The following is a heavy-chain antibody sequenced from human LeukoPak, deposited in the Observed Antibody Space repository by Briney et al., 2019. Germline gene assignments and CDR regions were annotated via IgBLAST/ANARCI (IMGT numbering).Heavy chain of an antibody. CDR2: ISAYNGNT. CDR3: ARDKRFLEWSNWFDP. CDR1: GYTFTSYG. D-gene: IGHD3-3*01. J-gene: IGHJ5*02. Sequence: ASVKVSCKASGYTFTSYGIIWVRQAPGQGLEWMGWISAYNGNTNYAQKLQGRVTMTTDTSTSTAYMELRSLRSDDTAVYYCARDKRFLEWSNWFDPWGQGTLVTVSS. V-gene: IGHV1-18*01.